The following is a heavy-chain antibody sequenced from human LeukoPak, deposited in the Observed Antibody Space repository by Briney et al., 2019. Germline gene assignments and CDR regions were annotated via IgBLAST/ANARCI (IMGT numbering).Heavy chain of an antibody. CDR2: IGASGAGT. D-gene: IGHD2-21*02. Sequence: QFGGSLRLSCAASGFTFSNYAMSWVRQAPGKGLEWISAIGASGAGTYYADSVKGRFTISKDKSKNTLFLQMDTLRAEDTAIYYCAKDEGSSVTGGYYFDSWGQGTLVTVSS. J-gene: IGHJ4*02. CDR1: GFTFSNYA. CDR3: AKDEGSSVTGGYYFDS. V-gene: IGHV3-23*01.